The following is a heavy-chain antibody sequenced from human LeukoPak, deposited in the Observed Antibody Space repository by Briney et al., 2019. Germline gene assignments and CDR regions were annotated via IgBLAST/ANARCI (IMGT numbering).Heavy chain of an antibody. V-gene: IGHV4-39*07. CDR2: IYYSGST. CDR1: GGSISSSSYY. CDR3: ARVIANYDILTGPQTYYYYMDV. Sequence: PSETLSLTCTVSGGSISSSSYYWGWIRQPPGKGLEWIGSIYYSGSTYYNPSLKSRVTISVDTSKHQFSLKLSSVTAADTAVYYCARVIANYDILTGPQTYYYYMDVWGKGTTVTISS. D-gene: IGHD3-9*01. J-gene: IGHJ6*03.